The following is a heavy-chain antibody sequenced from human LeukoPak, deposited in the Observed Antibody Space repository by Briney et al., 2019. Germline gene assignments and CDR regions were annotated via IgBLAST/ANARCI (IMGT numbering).Heavy chain of an antibody. Sequence: SETLSLTCTVSGGSISTYYWSWIRQPAGRGLEWIGRIYSSGSTNYNPSLKSRVTMSVDTSKNQFSLKLSSVTAADTAVYYCAREEEQMARGLDPWGQGALVTVSS. V-gene: IGHV4-4*07. J-gene: IGHJ5*02. CDR3: AREEEQMARGLDP. D-gene: IGHD5-24*01. CDR2: IYSSGST. CDR1: GGSISTYY.